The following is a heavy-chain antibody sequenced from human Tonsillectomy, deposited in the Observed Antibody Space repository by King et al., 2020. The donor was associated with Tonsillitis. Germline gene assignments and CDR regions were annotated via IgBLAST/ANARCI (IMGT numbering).Heavy chain of an antibody. CDR3: ARSVSGSFDY. D-gene: IGHD1-26*01. J-gene: IGHJ4*02. CDR2: MYYSGTI. Sequence: QLQESGPGVVKPSETLSLTCTVSCGSISSSDHYWAWIRQPPGKGLEWIWYMYYSGTIFYNPSLKSRITISGGTSENRFSLKLSSVTAADTAVYFCARSVSGSFDYWGQGALVTVSS. V-gene: IGHV4-39*01. CDR1: CGSISSSDHY.